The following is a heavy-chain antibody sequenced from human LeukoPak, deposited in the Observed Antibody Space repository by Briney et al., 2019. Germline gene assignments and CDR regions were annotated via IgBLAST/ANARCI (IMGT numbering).Heavy chain of an antibody. J-gene: IGHJ5*02. D-gene: IGHD2-2*01. CDR3: ARAAYCSSTSCFNWFDP. Sequence: PSETLSLTCTVSGGSISSYYWSWLRQPAGKGLEWIGRIYTSGSTNYNPSLKSRVTMSVDTSKNQFSLKLSSVTAADTAVYYCARAAYCSSTSCFNWFDPWGQGTLVTVSS. CDR2: IYTSGST. V-gene: IGHV4-4*07. CDR1: GGSISSYY.